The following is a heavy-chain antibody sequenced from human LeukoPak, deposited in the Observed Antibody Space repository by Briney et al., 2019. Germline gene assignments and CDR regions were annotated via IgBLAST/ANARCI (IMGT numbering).Heavy chain of an antibody. D-gene: IGHD2-15*01. J-gene: IGHJ4*02. CDR3: ARAYCSGGSCVVDY. V-gene: IGHV4-61*02. CDR1: GGSISSGSYY. CDR2: IYTSGST. Sequence: SQTLSLTCTVSGGSISSGSYYWSWIRQPAGKGLEWIGRIYTSGSTNYTPSLKSRVTISVDTSKNQFSLKLSSVTAADAAVYYCARAYCSGGSCVVDYWGQGTLVTVSS.